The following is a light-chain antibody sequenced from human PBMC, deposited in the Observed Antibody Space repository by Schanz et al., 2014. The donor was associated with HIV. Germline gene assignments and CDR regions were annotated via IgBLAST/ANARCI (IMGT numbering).Light chain of an antibody. CDR2: KAS. Sequence: DIQLTQSPSFLSASVGDRITITCRASQSISSWLAWYQQKPGKAPKLLIYKASSLESGVPSRFSGSGSGTEITLTISSLQPDDFATYYCQQYNSYPRTFGQGTKVEIK. CDR3: QQYNSYPRT. J-gene: IGKJ1*01. V-gene: IGKV1-5*03. CDR1: QSISSW.